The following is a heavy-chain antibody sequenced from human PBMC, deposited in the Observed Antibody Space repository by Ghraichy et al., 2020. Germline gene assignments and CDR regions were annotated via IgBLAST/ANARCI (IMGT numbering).Heavy chain of an antibody. D-gene: IGHD5-12*01. CDR2: IYHSGST. J-gene: IGHJ3*02. CDR1: GGSISSYY. V-gene: IGHV4-59*08. CDR3: ARSGYSGYDDAFDI. Sequence: SETLSLTCTVSGGSISSYYWIWMRQPPGKGLEYIGYIYHSGSTSYNPSLKSRVTISVDTSKNQFSLKLSSVTAADTAVYYCARSGYSGYDDAFDIWGQGTMVTVSS.